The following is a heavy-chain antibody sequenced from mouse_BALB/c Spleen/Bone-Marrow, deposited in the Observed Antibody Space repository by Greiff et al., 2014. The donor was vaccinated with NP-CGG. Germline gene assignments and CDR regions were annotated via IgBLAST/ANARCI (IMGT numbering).Heavy chain of an antibody. Sequence: QVQLQQSGAELAKPGASVKMSCKASGYTFTSYWMHWVKQRPGQGLEWIGYINPSTGYTEYNQKFKDKATLTADKSSSTAYMQLSSLTSEDSAVYYCARERYAGYYFDYWGQGTPLTVSS. CDR3: ARERYAGYYFDY. D-gene: IGHD2-3*01. J-gene: IGHJ2*01. V-gene: IGHV1-7*01. CDR2: INPSTGYT. CDR1: GYTFTSYW.